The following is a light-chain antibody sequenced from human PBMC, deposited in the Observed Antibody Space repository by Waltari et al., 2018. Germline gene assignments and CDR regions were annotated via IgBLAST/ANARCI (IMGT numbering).Light chain of an antibody. V-gene: IGKV3-20*01. J-gene: IGKJ1*01. CDR3: QHYVRLPVT. CDR2: GAS. CDR1: QSVSRS. Sequence: EIVLTKSQGTLSLAPGERATLACRASQSVSRSLAWYQQKSVQAPRLLIYGASSRATGVPDRFSGSGSGTDFSLTISRLEPEDFAVYYCQHYVRLPVTFGQGTKVEIK.